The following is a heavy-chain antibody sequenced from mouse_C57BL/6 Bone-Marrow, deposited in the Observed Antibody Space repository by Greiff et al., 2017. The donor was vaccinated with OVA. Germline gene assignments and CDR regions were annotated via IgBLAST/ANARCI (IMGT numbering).Heavy chain of an antibody. D-gene: IGHD1-3*01. V-gene: IGHV5-12*01. Sequence: DVKLVESGGGLVQPGGSLKLSCAASGFTFSDYYMYWVRQTPEKRLEWVAYISNGGGSTYYPDTVQGRFTISRDNAKNTLYLQMSRLKSEDTAMYYCARHGSSSNYYAMDYWGQGTSVTVSS. CDR2: ISNGGGST. J-gene: IGHJ4*01. CDR3: ARHGSSSNYYAMDY. CDR1: GFTFSDYY.